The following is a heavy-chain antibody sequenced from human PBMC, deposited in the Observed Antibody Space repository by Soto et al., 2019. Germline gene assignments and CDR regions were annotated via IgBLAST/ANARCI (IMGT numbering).Heavy chain of an antibody. J-gene: IGHJ6*03. CDR2: IYDSGSA. V-gene: IGHV4-31*03. Sequence: QVQLQESGPGLVKPSQTLSLTCIVSGDSISRGGYFWTWIRQHPGKGLEWIGYIYDSGSAFYNPSLKSRVTMSVDTSKNQFSLNLRSVPAADTAVFYCARGILRPNHYMDVWGKGTAVAVYS. CDR3: ARGILRPNHYMDV. CDR1: GDSISRGGYF. D-gene: IGHD1-26*01.